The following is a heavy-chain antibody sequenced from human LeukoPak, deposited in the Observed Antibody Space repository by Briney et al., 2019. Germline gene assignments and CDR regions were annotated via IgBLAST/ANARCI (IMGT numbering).Heavy chain of an antibody. Sequence: GGSLRLSCAASGFTVSSNYMSWVRQAPGKGLERVSVIYSGGSTYYADSVKGRFTISRDNSKNTLYLQMNSLRAEDTAVYYCARDPYCSSTSCQFDYWGQGTLVTVSS. V-gene: IGHV3-53*01. D-gene: IGHD2-2*01. J-gene: IGHJ4*02. CDR3: ARDPYCSSTSCQFDY. CDR1: GFTVSSNY. CDR2: IYSGGST.